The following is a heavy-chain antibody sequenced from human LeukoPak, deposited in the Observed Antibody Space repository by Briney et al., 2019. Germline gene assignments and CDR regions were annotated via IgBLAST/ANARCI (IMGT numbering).Heavy chain of an antibody. Sequence: GGSLRLSCAASGFTFSSYGMHWVRQAPGKGLEWVAVIWYDGSNKYYADSVKGRFTISRDNSKNTLYLQMNSLRAEDTAVYYCARDRGDIVVVPAAMPMPDDYGMDVWGQGTTVTVSS. CDR3: ARDRGDIVVVPAAMPMPDDYGMDV. CDR1: GFTFSSYG. CDR2: IWYDGSNK. V-gene: IGHV3-33*01. J-gene: IGHJ6*02. D-gene: IGHD2-2*01.